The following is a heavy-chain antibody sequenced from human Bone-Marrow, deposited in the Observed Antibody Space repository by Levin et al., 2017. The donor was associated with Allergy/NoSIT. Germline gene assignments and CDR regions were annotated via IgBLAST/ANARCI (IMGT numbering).Heavy chain of an antibody. J-gene: IGHJ6*02. CDR3: AKPCSSGSHRGGMDA. V-gene: IGHV3-23*01. CDR2: IASRTSST. D-gene: IGHD1-26*01. CDR1: GFTFSMFP. Sequence: GESLKISCAASGFTFSMFPMTWVRQAPGKGLEWVSSIASRTSSTYYAESIKGRFTISRDNSQNTLYLQMDSLSADDTAVYYCAKPCSSGSHRGGMDAWGRGTTVTVSS.